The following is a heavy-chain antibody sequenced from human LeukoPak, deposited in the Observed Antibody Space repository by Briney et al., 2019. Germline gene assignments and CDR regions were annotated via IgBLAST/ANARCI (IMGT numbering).Heavy chain of an antibody. Sequence: GASVKVSCKASGGTFSTYAISWVRQAPGQGLEWMGIINPSGGRTSYAQKFQGRVTMTRDTSTSTVYMELSSLRSEDTAVYYCARSTGQQLLSDAFDIWGQGTMVTVSS. V-gene: IGHV1-46*01. CDR2: INPSGGRT. J-gene: IGHJ3*02. CDR1: GGTFSTYA. CDR3: ARSTGQQLLSDAFDI. D-gene: IGHD6-13*01.